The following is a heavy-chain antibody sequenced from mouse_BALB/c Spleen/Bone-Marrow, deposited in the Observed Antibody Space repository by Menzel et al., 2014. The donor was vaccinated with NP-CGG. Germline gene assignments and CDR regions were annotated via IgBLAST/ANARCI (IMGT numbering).Heavy chain of an antibody. CDR3: ARDKGGILFDY. V-gene: IGHV7-3*02. D-gene: IGHD1-1*02. Sequence: EVNVVDSGGGLVQPGGSLRLSCATSGFTFTDYYMNWVRQPPGKALEWLGFIRNKANGYTTEYSASVKGRFTISRDNSQSILYLQMNTLRAEDSATYYCARDKGGILFDYWGQGTTLTVSS. J-gene: IGHJ2*01. CDR2: IRNKANGYTT. CDR1: GFTFTDYY.